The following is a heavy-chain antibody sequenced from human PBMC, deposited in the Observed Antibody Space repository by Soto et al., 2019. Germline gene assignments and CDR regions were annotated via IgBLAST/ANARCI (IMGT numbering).Heavy chain of an antibody. CDR2: INPASGRT. D-gene: IGHD6-13*01. Sequence: QVQLVQSGAEVKKPGASVKLSCRTSGYTFTHYYIHWVRQAPGQGLEWLAFINPASGRTNYAQDFQGRGTLTMDPSTTTVYMALSGLRAEDTAIFYCARDLAAGDYWGQGTLVTVSS. CDR3: ARDLAAGDY. CDR1: GYTFTHYY. V-gene: IGHV1-46*01. J-gene: IGHJ4*02.